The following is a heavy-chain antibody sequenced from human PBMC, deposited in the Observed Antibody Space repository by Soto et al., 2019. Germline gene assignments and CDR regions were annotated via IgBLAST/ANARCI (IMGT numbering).Heavy chain of an antibody. CDR3: AKVGRKYQLPGLGAYFDL. Sequence: EVQLLESGGGLVQPGGSLRLSCAASGFTFSSYAMSWVRQAPGKGLEWVSAISGSGGSTYYADSVKGRFTISRDNSKNKLYLQMNSLRAEDTAVYYGAKVGRKYQLPGLGAYFDLWGRGTLVTVSS. CDR1: GFTFSSYA. CDR2: ISGSGGST. V-gene: IGHV3-23*01. D-gene: IGHD2-2*01. J-gene: IGHJ2*01.